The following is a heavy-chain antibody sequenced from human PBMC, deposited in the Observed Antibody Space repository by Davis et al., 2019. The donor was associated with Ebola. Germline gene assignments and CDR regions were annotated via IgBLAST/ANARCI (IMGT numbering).Heavy chain of an antibody. CDR1: GFTFSSYA. CDR2: ISYDGSNK. V-gene: IGHV3-30-3*01. CDR3: ARRDGMDV. Sequence: GGSLRLSCAASGFTFSSYAMHWVRQAPGKGLEWVAVISYDGSNKYYADSVKGRFTISRDNSKNTLYLQMNSLRAEDTAVYYCARRDGMDVWGKGTTVNVSS. J-gene: IGHJ6*04.